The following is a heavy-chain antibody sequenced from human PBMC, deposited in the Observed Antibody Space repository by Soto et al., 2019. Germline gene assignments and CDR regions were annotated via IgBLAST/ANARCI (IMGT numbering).Heavy chain of an antibody. J-gene: IGHJ6*02. CDR1: GFTFSRYS. CDR3: ASNNYYGDYAGYYYGMDV. D-gene: IGHD4-17*01. CDR2: ISSSSSYI. Sequence: EVQLVESGGGLVKPGGSLRLSCAASGFTFSRYSMNWVRQAPGKGLEWVSSISSSSSYIYYADSVKGRFTISRDNAKNSLYLQMNSLRAEDTAVYYCASNNYYGDYAGYYYGMDVWGQGTTVTVSS. V-gene: IGHV3-21*01.